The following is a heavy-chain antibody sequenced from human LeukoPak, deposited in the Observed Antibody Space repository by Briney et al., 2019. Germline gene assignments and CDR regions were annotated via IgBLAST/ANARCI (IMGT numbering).Heavy chain of an antibody. J-gene: IGHJ4*02. CDR2: ISAYNGNT. Sequence: ASVKVSCKASGYTFTSYGISWVRQAPGQGLEWMGWISAYNGNTNYAQKLQGRVTMTTDTSTSTAYMELRSLGSDDTAVYYCARDEAVDFGYSFADYWGQGTLVTVSS. CDR1: GYTFTSYG. D-gene: IGHD5-18*01. V-gene: IGHV1-18*01. CDR3: ARDEAVDFGYSFADY.